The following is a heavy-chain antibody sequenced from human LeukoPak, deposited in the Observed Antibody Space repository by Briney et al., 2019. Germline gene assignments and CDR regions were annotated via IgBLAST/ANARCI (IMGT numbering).Heavy chain of an antibody. D-gene: IGHD3-3*01. V-gene: IGHV1-3*01. CDR1: GYTFTSYA. J-gene: IGHJ4*02. CDR2: INAGNGNT. CDR3: ARWGGLTGVGLDY. Sequence: ASVKVSCKASGYTFTSYAMHWVRQAPGQRLEWMGWINAGNGNTKYSQEFQGRVTITRDTSASTAYMELSSLRSDDTAVYYCARWGGLTGVGLDYWGQGTLVTVSS.